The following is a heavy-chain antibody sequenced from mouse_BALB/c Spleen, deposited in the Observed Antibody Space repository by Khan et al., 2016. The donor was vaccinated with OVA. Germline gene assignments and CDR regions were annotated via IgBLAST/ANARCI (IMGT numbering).Heavy chain of an antibody. J-gene: IGHJ4*01. CDR1: GFSLTSYG. CDR2: IWSGGST. Sequence: QVQLQQSGPGLVQPSQSLSITCTVSGFSLTSYGVHWVRQSPGRGLEWLGVIWSGGSTDYNAAFISRLSISKDNSKSQVFFKMNSLQANDTAIYYCARIFIGTTDYAMDYWGQGTSVTVSS. V-gene: IGHV2-2*02. D-gene: IGHD2-14*01. CDR3: ARIFIGTTDYAMDY.